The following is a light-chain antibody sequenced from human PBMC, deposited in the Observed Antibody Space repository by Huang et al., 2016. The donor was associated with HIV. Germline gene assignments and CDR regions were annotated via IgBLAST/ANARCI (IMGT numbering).Light chain of an antibody. J-gene: IGKJ1*01. CDR3: QQRGDWPWT. Sequence: EIVLTQSPVTLSLSPGERVTLSCRASHSISSNLAWFQQKPGLAPRLLIFDASNRATGIPARFSGSGSGTDFALTISSLEPEDFAVYYCQQRGDWPWTFGQGTKVEIK. CDR1: HSISSN. CDR2: DAS. V-gene: IGKV3-11*01.